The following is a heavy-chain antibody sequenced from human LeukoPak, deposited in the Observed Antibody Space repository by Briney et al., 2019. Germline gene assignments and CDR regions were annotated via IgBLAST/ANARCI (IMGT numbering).Heavy chain of an antibody. CDR1: GGSISSYY. V-gene: IGHV4-59*01. CDR3: ARVRGNYFPDY. Sequence: PSETLSLTCAVSGGSISSYYWSWIRQPPGKGLEWIGYIYYSGSTNYNPSLKSRVTISVDTPKNQFSLKLSSVTAADTAVYYCARVRGNYFPDYWGQGTLVTVSS. D-gene: IGHD4-11*01. J-gene: IGHJ4*02. CDR2: IYYSGST.